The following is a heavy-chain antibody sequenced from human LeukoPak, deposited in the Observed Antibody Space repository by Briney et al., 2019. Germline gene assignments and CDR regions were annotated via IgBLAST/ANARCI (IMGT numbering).Heavy chain of an antibody. D-gene: IGHD6-13*01. CDR3: PCKDSGSSYLYY. Sequence: GGSLRLSCAASGLTVSSNYMNWIRQAPGKGLEWVSIIYSGGSTYFADSVKGRFTISRDNSKNTLYLQMNSLRAKDTAVYYCPCKDSGSSYLYYCGQGTLVTVSS. V-gene: IGHV3-66*01. CDR2: IYSGGST. CDR1: GLTVSSNY. J-gene: IGHJ4*02.